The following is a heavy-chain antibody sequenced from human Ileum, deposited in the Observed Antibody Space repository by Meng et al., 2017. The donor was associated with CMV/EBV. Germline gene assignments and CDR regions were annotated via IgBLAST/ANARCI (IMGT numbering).Heavy chain of an antibody. Sequence: SQTPSLTGAVYGGSFSGYYWSWIRQPPGKGLEWIGEINHSGSTNYNPSLKSRVTISVDTSKNQFSLKLSSVTAADTAVYYCARGRIATLYYYYYGMDVWGQGTTVTVSS. J-gene: IGHJ6*02. CDR2: INHSGST. D-gene: IGHD6-13*01. V-gene: IGHV4-34*01. CDR1: GGSFSGYY. CDR3: ARGRIATLYYYYYGMDV.